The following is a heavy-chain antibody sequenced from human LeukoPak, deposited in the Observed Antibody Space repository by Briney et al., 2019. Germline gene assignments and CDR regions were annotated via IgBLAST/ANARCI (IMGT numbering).Heavy chain of an antibody. CDR2: ISGSGGST. V-gene: IGHV3-23*01. J-gene: IGHJ4*02. Sequence: GGSLRLSCAASGFTFSSYAMSWVRQAPGKGLEWVSAISGSGGSTYYADSVKGRFTISRDNSKNTLYLQMNSLRAEDTAVYYCAKDFPNGYCCSGSCYLDDNWGQGTLVTVSS. D-gene: IGHD2-15*01. CDR3: AKDFPNGYCCSGSCYLDDN. CDR1: GFTFSSYA.